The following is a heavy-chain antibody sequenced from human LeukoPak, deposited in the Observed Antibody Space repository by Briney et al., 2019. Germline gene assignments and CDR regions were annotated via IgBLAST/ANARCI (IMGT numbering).Heavy chain of an antibody. D-gene: IGHD1-26*01. Sequence: SETLSLTCTVSGGSISSYYWSWIRQPPGKGLEWIGYIYYSGSTNYNPSLKSRVTMSVDRSKNPFSLKLSSVTAADTAVYYCARGSYSVDYWGQGTLVTVSS. CDR2: IYYSGST. V-gene: IGHV4-59*01. CDR3: ARGSYSVDY. J-gene: IGHJ4*02. CDR1: GGSISSYY.